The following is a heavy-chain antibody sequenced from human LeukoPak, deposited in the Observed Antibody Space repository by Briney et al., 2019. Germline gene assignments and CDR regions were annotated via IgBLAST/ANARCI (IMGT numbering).Heavy chain of an antibody. V-gene: IGHV3-7*04. CDR2: IKQDGSYQ. D-gene: IGHD2-2*01. CDR3: ARGRYCSSASCSFDY. Sequence: GGSLRLSRAASGFTFSTYWMNWVRQAPGKGLEWVANIKQDGSYQYYVDSVKGRFTISRDNAKNSLSLQMSSLRAEDTAVYYCARGRYCSSASCSFDYWGLGTLVTVSS. CDR1: GFTFSTYW. J-gene: IGHJ4*02.